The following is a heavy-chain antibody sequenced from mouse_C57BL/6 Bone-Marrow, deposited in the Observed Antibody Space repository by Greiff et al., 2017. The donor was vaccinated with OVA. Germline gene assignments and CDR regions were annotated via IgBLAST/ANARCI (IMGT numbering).Heavy chain of an antibody. V-gene: IGHV2-3*01. CDR3: AKGGGKAYYFDY. CDR1: GFSLTSYG. D-gene: IGHD2-1*01. CDR2: IWGDGST. Sequence: QVQLQQSGPGLVAPSQTLSITCTASGFSLTSYGVRWVRQRPGKGLEWLGVIWGDGSTTDYSATISSLSTSKDNSKSQVFLKLNSLQTDDTATYDCAKGGGKAYYFDYWGQGTTLTVSS. J-gene: IGHJ2*01.